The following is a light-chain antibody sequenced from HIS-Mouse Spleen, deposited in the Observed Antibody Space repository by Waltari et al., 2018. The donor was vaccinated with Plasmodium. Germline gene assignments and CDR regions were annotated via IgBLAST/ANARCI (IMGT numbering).Light chain of an antibody. V-gene: IGKV3-15*01. CDR2: GAS. Sequence: EIVMTQSPATLSVSPGERATLSCRASQRVSSNLACYQQKPGQAPRLLIYGASTRATGIPARFSGSGSGTEFTLTISSLQSEDFAVYDCQQYNNWSFTFGPGTKVDIK. CDR3: QQYNNWSFT. CDR1: QRVSSN. J-gene: IGKJ3*01.